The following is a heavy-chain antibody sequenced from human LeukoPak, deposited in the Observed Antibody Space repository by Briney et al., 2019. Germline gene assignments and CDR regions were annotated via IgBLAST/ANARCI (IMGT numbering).Heavy chain of an antibody. J-gene: IGHJ5*02. Sequence: SETLSLTCTVSGSSINGHYWSCIRQPAGEGREWIGYIYSSENIRYNPFLKGRVTLSVDTFKNQFSLSLTAVTAADTAVYYCAGLHFASAEEFDPWGQGTLVTVSS. CDR2: IYSSENI. D-gene: IGHD6-25*01. V-gene: IGHV4-59*08. CDR1: GSSINGHY. CDR3: AGLHFASAEEFDP.